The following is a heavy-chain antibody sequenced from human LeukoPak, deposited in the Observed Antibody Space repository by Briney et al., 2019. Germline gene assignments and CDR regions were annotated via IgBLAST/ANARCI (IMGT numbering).Heavy chain of an antibody. V-gene: IGHV1-8*02. CDR1: GYTFTNYH. D-gene: IGHD3-16*01. CDR2: MNPSTGGT. Sequence: ASVKVSCKTSGYTFTNYHVNWVRQAPGQGLQWMGVMNPSTGGTFFAPKFQGRVSMARNTSTNTAYISLSSLTSDDTAVYFCARVLRFNGVLGSWGQGTLVTVSS. J-gene: IGHJ5*02. CDR3: ARVLRFNGVLGS.